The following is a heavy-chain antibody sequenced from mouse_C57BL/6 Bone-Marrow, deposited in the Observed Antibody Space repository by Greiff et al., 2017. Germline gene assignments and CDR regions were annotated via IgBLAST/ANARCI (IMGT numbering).Heavy chain of an antibody. CDR2: INPYNGDT. Sequence: AGPELVKPGDAVKISCKASGYSFTGYFMNWVMQSHGKSLEWIGRINPYNGDTFYNQKFKGKATLTVDKSSSTAHMELRSLTSEDSAVYYCARSDYGSSPWYFDVWGTGTTVTVSA. CDR3: ARSDYGSSPWYFDV. D-gene: IGHD1-1*01. V-gene: IGHV1-20*01. CDR1: GYSFTGYF. J-gene: IGHJ1*03.